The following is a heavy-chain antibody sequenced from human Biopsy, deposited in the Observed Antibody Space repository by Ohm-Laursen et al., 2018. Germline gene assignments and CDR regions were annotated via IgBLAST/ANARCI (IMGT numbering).Heavy chain of an antibody. CDR2: IIPIPNVA. CDR3: ARGEGSSWFDP. V-gene: IGHV1-69*01. CDR1: GYTFGNYG. D-gene: IGHD1-26*01. J-gene: IGHJ5*02. Sequence: SSVKVSCKASGYTFGNYGVTWVRQAPGQGLEWMGGIIPIPNVATYAQKFQGRITITADESTSTAYMELSSLTSDDTAVYFCARGEGSSWFDPWGHGTLVTVSS.